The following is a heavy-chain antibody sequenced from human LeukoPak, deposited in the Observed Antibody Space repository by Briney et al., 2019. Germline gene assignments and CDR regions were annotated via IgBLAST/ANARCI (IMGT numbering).Heavy chain of an antibody. J-gene: IGHJ3*02. CDR1: GLTISNYF. CDR3: ARGQYYDSTVDAFDI. V-gene: IGHV3-23*01. D-gene: IGHD3-22*01. Sequence: GSLRLSCAASGLTISNYFMTGVRRAPGKGLEWVSTISASGAGTYYADSVKGRFTISRDNSKNTLYLQMNSLRAEDTAVYYCARGQYYDSTVDAFDIWGQGTMVTVSS. CDR2: ISASGAGT.